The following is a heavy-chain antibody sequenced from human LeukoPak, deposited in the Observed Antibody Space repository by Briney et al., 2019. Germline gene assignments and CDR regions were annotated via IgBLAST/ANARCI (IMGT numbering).Heavy chain of an antibody. CDR1: GYTFTGYY. Sequence: ASVKVSCKASGYTFTGYYMHWVRQAPGQGLEWMGWINPNSGGTNYAQKFQGRVTMTRDTSISTAYMELSGLRSDDTAVYYCARVNLVPAALQSPGEYYFDYWGQGTLVTVSS. CDR3: ARVNLVPAALQSPGEYYFDY. J-gene: IGHJ4*02. CDR2: INPNSGGT. V-gene: IGHV1-2*02. D-gene: IGHD2-2*01.